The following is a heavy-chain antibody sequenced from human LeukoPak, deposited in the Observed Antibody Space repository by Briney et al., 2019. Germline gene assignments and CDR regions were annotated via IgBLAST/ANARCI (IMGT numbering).Heavy chain of an antibody. CDR3: ARRPQAVAGRPHFDY. D-gene: IGHD6-13*01. V-gene: IGHV1-69*13. J-gene: IGHJ4*02. CDR2: IIPIFGTA. CDR1: GGTFSSYA. Sequence: SVRVSCKASGGTFSSYAISWVRQAPGQGLEWMGGIIPIFGTANYAQKFQGRVTITADESTSTAYMELSSLRSEDTAVYYCARRPQAVAGRPHFDYWGQGTLVTVSS.